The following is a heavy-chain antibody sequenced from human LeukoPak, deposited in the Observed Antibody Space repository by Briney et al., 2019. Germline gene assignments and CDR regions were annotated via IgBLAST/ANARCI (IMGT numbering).Heavy chain of an antibody. Sequence: GGSLRLSCAASGFTFSSYGMHWVRQAPGKGLEWVAFIRYDGSNKYYADSVKGRFTISRDNSKNTLYLQMNSLRAEDTAVYYCAKDTEYYYYDSSGYPEGGFDYWGQGTLATVSS. CDR2: IRYDGSNK. D-gene: IGHD3-22*01. CDR3: AKDTEYYYYDSSGYPEGGFDY. J-gene: IGHJ4*02. CDR1: GFTFSSYG. V-gene: IGHV3-30*02.